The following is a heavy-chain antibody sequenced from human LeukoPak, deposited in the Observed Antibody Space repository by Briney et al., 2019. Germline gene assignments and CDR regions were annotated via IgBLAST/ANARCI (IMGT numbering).Heavy chain of an antibody. Sequence: SETLSLTCTVSGGSISSYCGSWIRQPPGKGLEWIGYIYYSGSTNYNPSLKSRVTMSVDTSKNQFSLKLSSVTAADTAVYYCARIDRAVAGTIDYWGQGTLVTVSS. CDR1: GGSISSYC. V-gene: IGHV4-59*08. CDR2: IYYSGST. CDR3: ARIDRAVAGTIDY. J-gene: IGHJ4*02. D-gene: IGHD6-19*01.